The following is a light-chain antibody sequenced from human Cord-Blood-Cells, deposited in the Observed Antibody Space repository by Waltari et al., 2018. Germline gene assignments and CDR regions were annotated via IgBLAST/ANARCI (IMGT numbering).Light chain of an antibody. CDR2: AAS. CDR1: QSISSY. J-gene: IGKJ5*01. Sequence: DIQMPQSPSSLSASVGDRVTITCRASQSISSYLNWYQQKPGKAHKLLIYAASSLQSGVPSRFSGSGSGTDFTLTISSLQPEDFATYYCQQSYSTPITFGQGTRLEIK. CDR3: QQSYSTPIT. V-gene: IGKV1-39*01.